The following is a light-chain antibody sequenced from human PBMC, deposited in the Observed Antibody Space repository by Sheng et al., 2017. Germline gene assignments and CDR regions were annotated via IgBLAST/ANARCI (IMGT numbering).Light chain of an antibody. CDR1: QSVSIY. Sequence: IALTQSPATLSLSPGERATLSCRASQSVSIYLAWYQQKPGQAPRLLIYDASTRATGIPARFSGSGSGTDFTLTISRLEPEDFAVYYCQQYGSSPRTFGQGTKVEIK. CDR2: DAS. V-gene: IGKV3-20*01. CDR3: QQYGSSPRT. J-gene: IGKJ1*01.